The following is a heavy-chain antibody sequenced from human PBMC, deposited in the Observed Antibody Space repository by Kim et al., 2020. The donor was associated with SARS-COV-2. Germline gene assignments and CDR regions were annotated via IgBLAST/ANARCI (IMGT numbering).Heavy chain of an antibody. Sequence: GGSLRLSCAGSGFTFDDYAIHWVRQAPGKGLEWVSLIGGDGGSTYYADSVKGRFTISRDNSKNSLYLQMSSLRPEDTALYYCAKDTGDDFPLENDAFDIWGQGTMVTVSS. V-gene: IGHV3-43*02. D-gene: IGHD7-27*01. CDR2: IGGDGGST. CDR1: GFTFDDYA. CDR3: AKDTGDDFPLENDAFDI. J-gene: IGHJ3*02.